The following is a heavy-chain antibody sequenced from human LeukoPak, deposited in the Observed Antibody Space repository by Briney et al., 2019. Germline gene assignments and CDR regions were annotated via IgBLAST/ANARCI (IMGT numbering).Heavy chain of an antibody. V-gene: IGHV3-23*01. Sequence: PGGSLRLSCAASGFTFSSYAMNWVRQAPGKGLEWVSGINGSGDNTYYADSVKGRFTISRDRSKNTLYLHMNNLRAEDTAVYFCARQNFGSPRWFDPWGQGTLVTVCS. D-gene: IGHD3-3*01. CDR3: ARQNFGSPRWFDP. CDR2: INGSGDNT. J-gene: IGHJ5*02. CDR1: GFTFSSYA.